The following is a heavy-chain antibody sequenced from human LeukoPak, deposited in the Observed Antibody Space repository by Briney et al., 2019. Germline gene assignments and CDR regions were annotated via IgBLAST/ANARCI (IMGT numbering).Heavy chain of an antibody. CDR2: INPNSGGT. Sequence: ASVKVSCKASGYTFTGYYMHWVRQAPGQGLEWMGRINPNSGGTNYAQKFQGRVTMTRDTSISTAYMELSRLGSDDTAVYYCARDDKGSITGTGGSDWGQGTLVTVSS. CDR1: GYTFTGYY. D-gene: IGHD1-7*01. V-gene: IGHV1-2*06. CDR3: ARDDKGSITGTGGSD. J-gene: IGHJ4*02.